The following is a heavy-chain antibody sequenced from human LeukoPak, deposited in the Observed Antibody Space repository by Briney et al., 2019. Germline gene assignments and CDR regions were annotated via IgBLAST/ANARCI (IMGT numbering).Heavy chain of an antibody. Sequence: GGSLRLSCAASGFAFSNYAMSWARQAPGKGLEWVSAITGSGGSTCYADSLKGRFTISRDNSKNTLYLQMNSLRAEDTAVYYCTKGTIWLPFDYWGQGTLVTVSS. D-gene: IGHD5-18*01. CDR3: TKGTIWLPFDY. CDR2: ITGSGGST. J-gene: IGHJ4*02. CDR1: GFAFSNYA. V-gene: IGHV3-23*01.